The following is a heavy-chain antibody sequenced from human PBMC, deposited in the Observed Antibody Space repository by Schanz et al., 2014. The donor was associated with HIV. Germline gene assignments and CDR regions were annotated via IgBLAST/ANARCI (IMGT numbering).Heavy chain of an antibody. V-gene: IGHV1-46*01. CDR1: GYTFTDYF. D-gene: IGHD1-26*01. J-gene: IGHJ4*02. CDR2: INPSGGSA. Sequence: QVQLVQSGAAVKKPGASVKVSCKASGYTFTDYFVHWVRQAPGQGLEWMGIINPSGGSATYARTFQGRVTMTRDTSTNTVYMELSSLRSDDTAVYYCARGRYSGSYYNYWGQGTLVTVSS. CDR3: ARGRYSGSYYNY.